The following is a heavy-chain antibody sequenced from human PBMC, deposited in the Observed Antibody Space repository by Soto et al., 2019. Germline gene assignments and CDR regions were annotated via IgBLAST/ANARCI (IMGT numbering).Heavy chain of an antibody. CDR3: ARGRGYSGDDHYYYFDMDV. CDR2: SIPIFGTA. CDR1: GGIFNNYP. D-gene: IGHD5-12*01. V-gene: IGHV1-69*01. Sequence: QVQLVQSGAEVKKPASSVKVSCKASGGIFNNYPITWVRQAPGEGLEWMGGSIPIFGTANYAQNFQGRVTISVDESTSTAYMELSSLRSEDTAVYYCARGRGYSGDDHYYYFDMDVWGQGTTVTVSS. J-gene: IGHJ6*02.